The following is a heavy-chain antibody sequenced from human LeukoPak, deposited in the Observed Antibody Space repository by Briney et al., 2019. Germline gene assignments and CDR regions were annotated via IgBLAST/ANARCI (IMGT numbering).Heavy chain of an antibody. Sequence: SETLSLTCAVSGGSFSGHLWTRLRQSPRKGLEWIGDVNHSGVTRYNPSLRSRLLIFADASKRHFYLNLTSVTAADTALYFCARGQRLFNWFAPWGQGTLVTVSA. CDR3: ARGQRLFNWFAP. J-gene: IGHJ5*02. CDR2: VNHSGVT. V-gene: IGHV4-34*01. D-gene: IGHD6-25*01. CDR1: GGSFSGHL.